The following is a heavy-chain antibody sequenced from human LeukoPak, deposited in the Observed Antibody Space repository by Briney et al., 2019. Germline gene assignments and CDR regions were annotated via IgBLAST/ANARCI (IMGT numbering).Heavy chain of an antibody. V-gene: IGHV3-30*04. Sequence: PGGSLRLSCAASGFTFSSYAMHWVRQAPGKGLEWVAVISYDGSNKYYADSVKGRFTISRDNSKNTLYLQMNSLRAEDTAVYYCARRYDYSLHHGMDVWGQGTTVTVSS. CDR2: ISYDGSNK. D-gene: IGHD4-11*01. CDR3: ARRYDYSLHHGMDV. J-gene: IGHJ6*02. CDR1: GFTFSSYA.